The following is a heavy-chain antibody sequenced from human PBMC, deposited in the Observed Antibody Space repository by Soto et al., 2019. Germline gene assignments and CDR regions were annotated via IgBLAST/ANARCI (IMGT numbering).Heavy chain of an antibody. J-gene: IGHJ6*03. Sequence: QVQLVESGGGVVQPGRSLRLSCAASGFTFSSYGMHWVRQAPGKGLEWVAVISYDGSNKYYADSVKGRFTISRDNSNNTLYLQTNSLRAEDGAVYYSAKEPMVTVAAAGRGDYYYYLDVCGKGTTVTVSS. CDR3: AKEPMVTVAAAGRGDYYYYLDV. V-gene: IGHV3-30*18. CDR1: GFTFSSYG. D-gene: IGHD6-13*01. CDR2: ISYDGSNK.